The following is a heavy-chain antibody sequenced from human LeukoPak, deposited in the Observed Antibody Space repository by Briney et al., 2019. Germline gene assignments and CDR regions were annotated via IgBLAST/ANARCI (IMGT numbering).Heavy chain of an antibody. CDR1: GFSSSNYA. V-gene: IGHV3-23*01. CDR3: AFDWGFDY. J-gene: IGHJ4*02. Sequence: GSLRLTCAVSGFSSSNYAMSWVRQTPGKGLEWVSSITSSGDDTFYAASVKGRFTISRDNTWDRVFLQMNSLKADDTAVYYCAFDWGFDYWGQGTLVTVSS. D-gene: IGHD3-16*01. CDR2: ITSSGDDT.